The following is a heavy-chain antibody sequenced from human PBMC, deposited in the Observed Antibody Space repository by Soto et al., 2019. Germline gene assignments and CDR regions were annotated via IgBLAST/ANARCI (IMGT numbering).Heavy chain of an antibody. CDR3: AKDQGNTIVGASRGFDH. Sequence: GGSLRLSCAASGFTFSTYAMNWVRQAPGKGLEWLSLISGSGGGTYYADSVKGRFTISRDNSKNTLYLQMIILRAEDTAVYYCAKDQGNTIVGASRGFDHWGQGNLVTVSS. CDR1: GFTFSTYA. J-gene: IGHJ4*02. CDR2: ISGSGGGT. V-gene: IGHV3-23*01. D-gene: IGHD1-26*01.